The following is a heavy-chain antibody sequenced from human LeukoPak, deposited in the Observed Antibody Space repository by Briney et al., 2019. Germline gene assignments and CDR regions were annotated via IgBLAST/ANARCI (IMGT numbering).Heavy chain of an antibody. V-gene: IGHV4-30-4*01. D-gene: IGHD3-10*01. CDR3: ARGRDGSGSWTDY. J-gene: IGHJ4*02. Sequence: SQTLSLTCTVSGGSISSGDYYWSWIRQPLGKGLEWIGYIYYSGSTYYNPSLKSRVTISVDTSKSQFSLKLSSVTAADTAVYYCARGRDGSGSWTDYWGQGTLVTVSS. CDR2: IYYSGST. CDR1: GGSISSGDYY.